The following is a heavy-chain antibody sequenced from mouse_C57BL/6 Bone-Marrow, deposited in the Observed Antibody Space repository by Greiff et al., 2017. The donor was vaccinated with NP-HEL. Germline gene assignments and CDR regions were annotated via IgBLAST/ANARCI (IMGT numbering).Heavy chain of an antibody. J-gene: IGHJ3*01. CDR2: IYPGSGNT. Sequence: VKLRPGQGLEWIARIYPGSGNTYYNEKFKGKATLTAEKSSSTAYMQLSSLTSEDSAVYFCARENYGNPFAYWGQGTLVTVSA. D-gene: IGHD2-1*01. CDR3: ARENYGNPFAY. V-gene: IGHV1-76*01.